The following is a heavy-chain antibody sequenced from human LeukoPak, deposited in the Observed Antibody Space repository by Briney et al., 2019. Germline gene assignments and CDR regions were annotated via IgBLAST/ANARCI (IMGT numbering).Heavy chain of an antibody. CDR1: GFSFSAYW. CDR3: ARGGSGYGDYYYFYGMDV. Sequence: GGSLRLSCAASGFSFSAYWMHWVRQAPGKGLEWVSYISTSSSSIYYADSVKGRFTISRDNAKNSLYLQMNSLRDEDTAVYYCARGGSGYGDYYYFYGMDVRGQGTTVTVSS. CDR2: ISTSSSSI. J-gene: IGHJ6*02. V-gene: IGHV3-48*02. D-gene: IGHD3-22*01.